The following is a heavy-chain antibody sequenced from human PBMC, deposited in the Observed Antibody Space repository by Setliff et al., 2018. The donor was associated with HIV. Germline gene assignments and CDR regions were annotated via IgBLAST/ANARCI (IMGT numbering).Heavy chain of an antibody. Sequence: GGSLRLSCAVSGFIFDDSAMHWVRQAPGKGLEWVSGITWNSGTIVYADSVKGRFTISRDNAKNSLYLQMNSLRVEDTAVYYCAKAPYNYGLYYFDYWGQGALVTVSS. CDR3: AKAPYNYGLYYFDY. D-gene: IGHD3-10*01. CDR2: ITWNSGTI. J-gene: IGHJ4*02. CDR1: GFIFDDSA. V-gene: IGHV3-9*01.